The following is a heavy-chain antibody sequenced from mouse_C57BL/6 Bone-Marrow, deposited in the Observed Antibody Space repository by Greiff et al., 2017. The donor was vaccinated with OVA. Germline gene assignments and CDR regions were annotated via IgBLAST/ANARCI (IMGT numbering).Heavy chain of an antibody. V-gene: IGHV14-4*01. CDR2: IDPENGDT. D-gene: IGHD2-2*01. Sequence: VQLQQSGAELVRPGASVKLSCTASGFNIKDDYMHWVKQRPEQGLEWIGWIDPENGDTEYASKFQGKATITADTSSNTAYLQLSSLTSEDTAVDYCTTWYGYDEWFAYWGQGTLVTVSA. CDR1: GFNIKDDY. J-gene: IGHJ3*01. CDR3: TTWYGYDEWFAY.